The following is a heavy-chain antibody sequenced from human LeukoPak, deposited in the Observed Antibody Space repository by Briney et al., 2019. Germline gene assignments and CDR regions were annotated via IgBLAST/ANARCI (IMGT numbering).Heavy chain of an antibody. Sequence: GGSLRLSCAASGFTFSSYGMHWVRQAPGKGLEWVAFIRYDGSNKYYADSVKGRFTISRDNFKNTLYLQMNSLRAEDTAVYYCAKSGSYYYYMDVWGKGTTVTISS. V-gene: IGHV3-30*02. J-gene: IGHJ6*03. CDR2: IRYDGSNK. D-gene: IGHD3-10*01. CDR1: GFTFSSYG. CDR3: AKSGSYYYYMDV.